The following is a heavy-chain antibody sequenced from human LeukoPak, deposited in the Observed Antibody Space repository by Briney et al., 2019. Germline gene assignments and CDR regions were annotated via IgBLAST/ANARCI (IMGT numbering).Heavy chain of an antibody. CDR3: AKAPQYYYDSNGYYDN. Sequence: GGSLRLSCAASGFTFRSYWMSRVRQAPGKGMERVANIKQDESQKYYVDSVKGRFTISRDNAKNSLYLQMNSLRAEDTAVYYCAKAPQYYYDSNGYYDNWGQGALVTGSS. J-gene: IGHJ4*02. V-gene: IGHV3-7*01. CDR2: IKQDESQK. CDR1: GFTFRSYW. D-gene: IGHD3-22*01.